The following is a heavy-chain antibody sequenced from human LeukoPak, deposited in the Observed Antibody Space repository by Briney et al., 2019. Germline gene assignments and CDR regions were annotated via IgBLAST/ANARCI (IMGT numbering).Heavy chain of an antibody. CDR2: IYQGGSEK. CDR1: GFTFSSYW. J-gene: IGHJ4*02. CDR3: ATVGGLRYFDWIPQYYFDY. Sequence: GGSLRLSCAASGFTFSSYWMSWVRQAPGKGLEWVAHIYQGGSEKYYVDSVKGRSTISRDNAKNSLYLKRDGLRLEDPAVYYCATVGGLRYFDWIPQYYFDYWGEGTLVTVSS. V-gene: IGHV3-7*01. D-gene: IGHD3-9*01.